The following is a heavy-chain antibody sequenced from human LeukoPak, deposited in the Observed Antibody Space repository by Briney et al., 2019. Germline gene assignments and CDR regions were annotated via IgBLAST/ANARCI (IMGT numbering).Heavy chain of an antibody. Sequence: PGGSLRLSCAASRSSLSNYYMHWVHQAPGKGLVWVSRINGDGSSASYADSVKGRFTVSRDNTKNTLYLQMNSLRAEDTAVYYCARPTGYCSGGNCRRAHYYYGMDVWGQGTTVTVSS. V-gene: IGHV3-74*01. CDR3: ARPTGYCSGGNCRRAHYYYGMDV. D-gene: IGHD2-15*01. J-gene: IGHJ6*02. CDR1: RSSLSNYY. CDR2: INGDGSSA.